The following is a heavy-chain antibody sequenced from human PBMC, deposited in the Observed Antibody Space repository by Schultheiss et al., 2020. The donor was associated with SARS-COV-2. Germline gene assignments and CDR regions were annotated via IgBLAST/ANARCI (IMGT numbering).Heavy chain of an antibody. V-gene: IGHV3-72*01. J-gene: IGHJ4*02. D-gene: IGHD3-16*01. Sequence: GGSLRLSCAASGFTFSDHYMDWVRQAPGKGLEWVGRTRNKANSYTTEYAASVKGRFTISRDDSKNSLYLQMNSLKTEDTAVYYCARLNAWAKEVPLWGQGTLVTVSS. CDR3: ARLNAWAKEVPL. CDR1: GFTFSDHY. CDR2: TRNKANSYTT.